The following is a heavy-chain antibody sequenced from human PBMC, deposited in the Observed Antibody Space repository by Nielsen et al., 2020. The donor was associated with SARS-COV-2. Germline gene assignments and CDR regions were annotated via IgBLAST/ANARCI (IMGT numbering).Heavy chain of an antibody. Sequence: WIRQPPGKGLEWIGSIYHSGSTYYNPSLKSRVTISVDTSKNQFSLKLSSVTAADTAVYYCARSPKEQLAQVGGGNWFDPWGQGTLVTVSS. V-gene: IGHV4-39*01. D-gene: IGHD6-13*01. CDR2: IYHSGST. J-gene: IGHJ5*02. CDR3: ARSPKEQLAQVGGGNWFDP.